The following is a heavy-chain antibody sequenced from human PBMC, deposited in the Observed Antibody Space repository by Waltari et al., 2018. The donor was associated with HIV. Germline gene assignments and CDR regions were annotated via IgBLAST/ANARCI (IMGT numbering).Heavy chain of an antibody. J-gene: IGHJ4*02. CDR1: GGSFCGYS. D-gene: IGHD6-13*01. V-gene: IGHV4-34*01. Sequence: QVQLQQWGAGLLKPSATLSLTCAVYGGSFCGYSCSWIRQPPGKGLEWIGEINHSGSTNYNPSLKSRVTISVDTSKNQFSLKLSSVTAADTAVYYCARRGEQLGNFDYWGQGTLVTVSS. CDR3: ARRGEQLGNFDY. CDR2: INHSGST.